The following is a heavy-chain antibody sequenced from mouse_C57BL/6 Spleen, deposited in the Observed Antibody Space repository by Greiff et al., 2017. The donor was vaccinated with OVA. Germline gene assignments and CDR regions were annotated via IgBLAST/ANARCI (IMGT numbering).Heavy chain of an antibody. D-gene: IGHD2-4*01. Sequence: EVKLLESGGDLVKPGGSLKLSCAASGFTFSSSGMSCVRQTPDKRLEWVATISSGGSYTYYPDSVKGRFTISRDNAKNTLYLQMSSLKSEDTAMYYCARHEDYDSFAYWGQGTLVTVSA. CDR3: ARHEDYDSFAY. J-gene: IGHJ3*01. CDR1: GFTFSSSG. V-gene: IGHV5-6*01. CDR2: ISSGGSYT.